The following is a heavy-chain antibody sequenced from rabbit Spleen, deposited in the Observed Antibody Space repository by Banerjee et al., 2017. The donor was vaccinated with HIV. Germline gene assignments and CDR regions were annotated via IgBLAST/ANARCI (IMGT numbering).Heavy chain of an antibody. CDR3: ARGYGGSDDAFDP. CDR2: ISTSGSA. V-gene: IGHV1S69*01. D-gene: IGHD4-2*01. Sequence: QSVEESGGGLVTPGGTLTLTCTVSGFSLSSTAISWVRQAPGKGLEWIGIISTSGSAYYASWAKGRFTISKSSSTTVDLSLTSPTTEDTATYFCARGYGGSDDAFDPWGPGTLVTVS. CDR1: GFSLSSTA. J-gene: IGHJ2*01.